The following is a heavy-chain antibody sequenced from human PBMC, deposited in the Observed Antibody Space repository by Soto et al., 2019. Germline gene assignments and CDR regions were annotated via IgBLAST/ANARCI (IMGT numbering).Heavy chain of an antibody. Sequence: PGGCRRPSCAASGSTFSTVSMMCLRPAQGIGLECSSISSGTSNTIYDVGPAKGRFTTSRDNGKNLLYLQMNDLRGEDTDVYYCSRGTYYPGDNGYYYFESWGKGTPVTVSS. D-gene: IGHD3-3*01. CDR1: GSTFSTVS. CDR3: SRGTYYPGDNGYYYFES. CDR2: SSGTSNTI. J-gene: IGHJ4*02. V-gene: IGHV3-48*01.